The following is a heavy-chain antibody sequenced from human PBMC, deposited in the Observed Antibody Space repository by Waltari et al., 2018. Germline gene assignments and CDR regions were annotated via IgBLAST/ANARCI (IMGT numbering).Heavy chain of an antibody. J-gene: IGHJ6*02. CDR2: IYTSGST. CDR3: ARVGASAPGYYYYGMDV. D-gene: IGHD1-26*01. V-gene: IGHV4-61*09. Sequence: QVQLQESGPGLVKPSQTLSLTCTVSGGSISSGSYYWSWIRQPAGKGLEWIGYIYTSGSTNYNPSLKSRVTISVDKSKNQFSLKLSSVTAADTAVYYCARVGASAPGYYYYGMDVWGQGTTVTVSS. CDR1: GGSISSGSYY.